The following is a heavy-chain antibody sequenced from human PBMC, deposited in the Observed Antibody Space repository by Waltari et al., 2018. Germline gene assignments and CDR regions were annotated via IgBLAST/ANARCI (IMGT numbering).Heavy chain of an antibody. J-gene: IGHJ6*02. CDR3: ARDRSGWYPYGMDV. V-gene: IGHV3-7*04. CDR1: GFTFSRYW. Sequence: EVQLVESGGGLVQPGGSLRLSCAASGFTFSRYWMIWVRQAPGKGLEWVAKIKQDGSEKYYVDSVKGRFTISRDNAKNSLYLQMNSLRAEDTAVYYCARDRSGWYPYGMDVWGQGTTVTVSS. CDR2: IKQDGSEK. D-gene: IGHD6-19*01.